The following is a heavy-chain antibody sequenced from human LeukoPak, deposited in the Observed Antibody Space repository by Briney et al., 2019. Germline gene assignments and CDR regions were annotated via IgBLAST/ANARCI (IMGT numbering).Heavy chain of an antibody. D-gene: IGHD5-18*01. CDR3: AKDSGGYTYIFDH. Sequence: GGSLRLSCAASGFTFSSYGIHCGRQAPGKGLEWGAVISYDGSNKYYADSVKGRFTISRDNSKNTLHLQMSSLRAEDTAVYYCAKDSGGYTYIFDHWGQGTLVTVSS. CDR2: ISYDGSNK. CDR1: GFTFSSYG. V-gene: IGHV3-30*18. J-gene: IGHJ4*02.